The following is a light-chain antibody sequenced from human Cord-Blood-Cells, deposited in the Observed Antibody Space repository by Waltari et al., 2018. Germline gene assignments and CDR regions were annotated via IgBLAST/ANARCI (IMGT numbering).Light chain of an antibody. CDR3: SSYTSSSTVV. Sequence: QSALTQPASVSGSPGQSITISCTGTSSDVGGYNYVPWYQQHPGKAPKLMIYDVSNPPAGGSNRFACPKSGNTASLTISGLQAEDEADYYCSSYTSSSTVVFGGGTKLTVL. J-gene: IGLJ2*01. CDR2: DVS. V-gene: IGLV2-14*01. CDR1: SSDVGGYNY.